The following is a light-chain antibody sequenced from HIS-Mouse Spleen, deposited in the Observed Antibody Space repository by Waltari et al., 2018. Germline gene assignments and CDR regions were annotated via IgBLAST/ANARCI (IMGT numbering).Light chain of an antibody. CDR2: WAS. CDR1: QSVLYSSNNKNY. CDR3: QQYYSTPRT. Sequence: DIVMTQSPDSLAVSLCERAPINCKSSQSVLYSSNNKNYLAWYQQKPGQPPKLLIYWASTRESGVPDRFSGSGSGTDFTLTISSLQAEDVAVYYCQQYYSTPRTFGQGTKVEIK. V-gene: IGKV4-1*01. J-gene: IGKJ1*01.